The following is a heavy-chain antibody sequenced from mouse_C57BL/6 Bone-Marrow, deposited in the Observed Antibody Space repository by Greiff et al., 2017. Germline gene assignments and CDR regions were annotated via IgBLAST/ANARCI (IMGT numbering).Heavy chain of an antibody. CDR1: GFNITNTY. J-gene: IGHJ3*01. CDR2: IDPANGNT. V-gene: IGHV14-3*01. CDR3: ASGRLRREGFAY. D-gene: IGHD2-4*01. Sequence: VQLKQSVAELVRPGASVKLSCTASGFNITNTYMHWVKQRPEQGLEWIGRIDPANGNTKYAPKFQGKATITADTSSNTAYLQLSSLTSEDTAIYYCASGRLRREGFAYWGQGTLVTVSA.